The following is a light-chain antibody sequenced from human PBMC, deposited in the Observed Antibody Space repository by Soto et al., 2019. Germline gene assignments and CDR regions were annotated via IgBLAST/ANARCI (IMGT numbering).Light chain of an antibody. CDR3: SSYTSGSTYV. V-gene: IGLV2-14*01. J-gene: IGLJ1*01. Sequence: QSALTQPASVSGSPGQSITISCTGTSSDVGGYGYVSWYQQHPGKAPKLMIYEVSNRPSGVSNRFSGSKSGNTASLTISGLQAEVEADYYCSSYTSGSTYVFGTGTKGTVL. CDR1: SSDVGGYGY. CDR2: EVS.